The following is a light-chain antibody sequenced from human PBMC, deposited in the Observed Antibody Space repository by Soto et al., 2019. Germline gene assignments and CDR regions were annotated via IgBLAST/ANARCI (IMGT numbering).Light chain of an antibody. Sequence: EIVLTQSPGTLSLSPGERATLSCRASQSVSSNLAWYQRKPGQAPRLLIYGASSRATGIPDRVSGSGSGTDFTLTISRLEPEDFAVYYCQQYGSSPTTFGQGTKVDIK. CDR3: QQYGSSPTT. CDR2: GAS. CDR1: QSVSSN. J-gene: IGKJ1*01. V-gene: IGKV3-20*01.